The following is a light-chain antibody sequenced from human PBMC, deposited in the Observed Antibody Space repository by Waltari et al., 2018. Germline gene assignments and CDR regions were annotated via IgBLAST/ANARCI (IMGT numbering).Light chain of an antibody. V-gene: IGLV1-44*01. CDR3: AAWDKSLSGPV. CDR2: GND. CDR1: SSDIGSAT. J-gene: IGLJ3*02. Sequence: QSALTQPPSVSGTPGQRVTISCSPSSSDIGSATVNWYQQLPGTAPKLLIFGNDQRPSGVPDRSSGSKSGTSSALAIRGLQSEDEADYYCAAWDKSLSGPVFGGGTKLTVL.